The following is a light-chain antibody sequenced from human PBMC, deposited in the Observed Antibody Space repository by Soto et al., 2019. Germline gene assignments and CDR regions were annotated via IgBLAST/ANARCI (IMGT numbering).Light chain of an antibody. J-gene: IGKJ4*01. CDR1: QGVSSY. CDR2: DAS. V-gene: IGKV3-11*01. CDR3: QHRSNGLT. Sequence: EIVLTQSPATLSLSPGERATLSCRASQGVSSYLAWYQQKTGQAPRLLIYDASNRAPSIPARCSGSGSGTDFTLTISSLAPDDFAVYYCQHRSNGLTFGLGTKVEIK.